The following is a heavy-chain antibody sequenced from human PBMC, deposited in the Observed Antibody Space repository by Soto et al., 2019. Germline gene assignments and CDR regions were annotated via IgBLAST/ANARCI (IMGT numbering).Heavy chain of an antibody. V-gene: IGHV5-51*01. D-gene: IGHD3-3*01. CDR2: IYPGDSDT. J-gene: IGHJ6*02. CDR1: GYSFTSYW. Sequence: PGESLTLSCKGSGYSFTSYWIGWVRQMPGKGLEWMGIIYPGDSDTRYSPSFQGQVTISADKSISTAYLQWSSLKASDTAMFYCARRGGDFWSGRASYYGMDVWGQGTTVTVSS. CDR3: ARRGGDFWSGRASYYGMDV.